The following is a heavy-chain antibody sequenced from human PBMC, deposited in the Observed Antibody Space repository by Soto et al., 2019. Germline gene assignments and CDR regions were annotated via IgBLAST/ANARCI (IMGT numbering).Heavy chain of an antibody. CDR2: IIPILGIA. Sequence: QVQLVQSGAEVKKPGSSVKVSCKASGGTFSSYTISWVRQAPGQGLEWMGRIIPILGIANYAQKFQGRVTFTADKFTSTAYMEVSSLRSEDTAVYYCARTNWGTPSNAYWGQGTLVTVSS. CDR1: GGTFSSYT. V-gene: IGHV1-69*02. J-gene: IGHJ4*02. CDR3: ARTNWGTPSNAY. D-gene: IGHD7-27*01.